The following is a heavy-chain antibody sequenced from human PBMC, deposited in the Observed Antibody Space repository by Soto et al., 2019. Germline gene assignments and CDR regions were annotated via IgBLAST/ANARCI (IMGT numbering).Heavy chain of an antibody. J-gene: IGHJ6*02. CDR2: INHSGST. Sequence: SETLSLTCAVYGWSFSVYYWSWIRQPPGKGLEWIGEINHSGSTNYNPSLKSRVTMTRNTSMSTAYMELSSLRSEDTAVYYCARGNGYQTWGYYHYGMDFWGQGTTVTVSS. D-gene: IGHD5-12*01. CDR1: GWSFSVYY. CDR3: ARGNGYQTWGYYHYGMDF. V-gene: IGHV4-34*01.